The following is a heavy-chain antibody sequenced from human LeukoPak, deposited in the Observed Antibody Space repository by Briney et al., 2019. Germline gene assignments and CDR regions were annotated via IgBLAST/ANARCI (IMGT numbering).Heavy chain of an antibody. CDR1: GFIVSTND. CDR2: TRSDGRT. Sequence: PGGSLRPSCAASGFIVSTNDMSWVRQAPGKGLEWVSVTRSDGRTSYGDSVKGRFIISRDNSRNTVYLQMNSLRAEDTAVYYCVRYDSSGNWGQGTLVAVSS. V-gene: IGHV3-53*01. J-gene: IGHJ4*02. D-gene: IGHD3-22*01. CDR3: VRYDSSGN.